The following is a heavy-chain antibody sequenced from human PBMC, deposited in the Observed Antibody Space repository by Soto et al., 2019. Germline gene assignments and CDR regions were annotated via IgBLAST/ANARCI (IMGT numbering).Heavy chain of an antibody. CDR3: ARDRYGTPYYYYAMDL. CDR1: GFTFSYYE. J-gene: IGHJ6*02. D-gene: IGHD1-7*01. CDR2: ISESGGAM. V-gene: IGHV3-48*03. Sequence: EVQLLESGGGLVQPGGSLRLSCTASGFTFSYYEMTWVRQAPGKGLEWVSYISESGGAMYYADSVKGRFTISRDNAKNSLQLQLNSLRAEDTAVYYCARDRYGTPYYYYAMDLRGQGTPVTLSS.